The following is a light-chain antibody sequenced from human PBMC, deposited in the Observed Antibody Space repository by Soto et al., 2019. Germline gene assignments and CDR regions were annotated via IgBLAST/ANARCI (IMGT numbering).Light chain of an antibody. CDR1: RSNIGAGYA. Sequence: QPVLTQPPSVSGAPGQRVTISCTGSRSNIGAGYAVHWYQQLPGTAPKLLIYDNTNRPSGVPDRFSASESGTSASLAITGLQSGDEADYYCQSYDTSLSASVFGGGTKLTVL. V-gene: IGLV1-40*01. CDR3: QSYDTSLSASV. J-gene: IGLJ2*01. CDR2: DNT.